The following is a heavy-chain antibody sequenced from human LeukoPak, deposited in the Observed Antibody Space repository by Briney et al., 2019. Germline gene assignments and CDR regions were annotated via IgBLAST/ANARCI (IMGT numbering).Heavy chain of an antibody. CDR1: GYTFTGYY. CDR2: INPNSGGT. V-gene: IGHV1-2*02. J-gene: IGHJ4*02. D-gene: IGHD6-13*01. CDR3: ARELFSSSWD. Sequence: ASVKVSCKASGYTFTGYYIHWVRQAPGQGLEWMGWINPNSGGTNYAQKFQGRVTMTRDTSISTAYMELSRLRSDDTAVYYCARELFSSSWDWGQGTLVTVSS.